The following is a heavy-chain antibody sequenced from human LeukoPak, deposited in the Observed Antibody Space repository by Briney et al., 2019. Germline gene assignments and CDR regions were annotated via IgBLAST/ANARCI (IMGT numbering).Heavy chain of an antibody. V-gene: IGHV3-23*01. CDR2: ISGSGGST. CDR1: GFTFSSYG. D-gene: IGHD3/OR15-3a*01. Sequence: GGSLRLSRAASGFTFSSYGMSWVRQAPGKGLECVSSISGSGGSTNHADPVKGRFTISRDNSKNTLYLQMNSLRAEDTAVYYCAKVWTACSDDYFDYWGQGTLVTVSS. J-gene: IGHJ4*02. CDR3: AKVWTACSDDYFDY.